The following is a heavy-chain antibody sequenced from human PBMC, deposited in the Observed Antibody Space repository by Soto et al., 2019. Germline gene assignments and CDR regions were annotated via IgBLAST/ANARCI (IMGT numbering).Heavy chain of an antibody. CDR2: ISNSRSTI. D-gene: IGHD6-6*01. V-gene: IGHV3-30-3*01. Sequence: GGSLRLSCAASGFTFSSYAMHWVRQAPGKGLEWVSVISNSRSTIYYADSVKGRFTISRDNAKNSLYLQMNSLRDEDTAVYYCARPEYSSSSYGMDVWGQGTTVTVSS. J-gene: IGHJ6*02. CDR3: ARPEYSSSSYGMDV. CDR1: GFTFSSYA.